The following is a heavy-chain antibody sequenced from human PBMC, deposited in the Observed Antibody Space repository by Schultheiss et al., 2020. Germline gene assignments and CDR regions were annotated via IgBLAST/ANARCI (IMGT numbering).Heavy chain of an antibody. J-gene: IGHJ4*02. V-gene: IGHV4-31*03. CDR2: IYYSGST. CDR3: ARASGSRFNPFDY. CDR1: GGSISSGGYY. D-gene: IGHD1-26*01. Sequence: SETLSLTCTVSGGSISSGGYYWSWIRQHPGKGLEWIGYIYYSGSTYYNPSLKSRVTISVDTSKNQFSLKLSSVTAADTAVYYCARASGSRFNPFDYWGQGTLVTVSS.